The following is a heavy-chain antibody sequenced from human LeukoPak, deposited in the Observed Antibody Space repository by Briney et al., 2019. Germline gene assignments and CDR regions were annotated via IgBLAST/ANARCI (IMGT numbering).Heavy chain of an antibody. CDR1: GFTFSSYS. CDR2: ISSSSRYI. CDR3: ARDRIVEVVAAIREGFDP. Sequence: GGSLRLSCAASGFTFSSYSMNWVRQAPGKGLEWVSSISSSSRYIYYADSVKGRFTISRDNAKNSLYLQMNSLRAEDTAVYYCARDRIVEVVAAIREGFDPWGQGTLVTVSS. J-gene: IGHJ5*02. V-gene: IGHV3-21*01. D-gene: IGHD2-15*01.